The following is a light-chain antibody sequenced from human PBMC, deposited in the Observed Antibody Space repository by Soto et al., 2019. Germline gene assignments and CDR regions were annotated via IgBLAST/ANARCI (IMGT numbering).Light chain of an antibody. Sequence: QSALTQPASVSGSPGQSITISCTGTNSDVGGYNYVSWYQQHPGKAPKLMICDVSNRPSGVSNRFSGSKSANTAYLTISGLQAEDEADYYCSSYTSSSTLCVFGTGTKLTVL. CDR3: SSYTSSSTLCV. CDR1: NSDVGGYNY. J-gene: IGLJ1*01. CDR2: DVS. V-gene: IGLV2-14*01.